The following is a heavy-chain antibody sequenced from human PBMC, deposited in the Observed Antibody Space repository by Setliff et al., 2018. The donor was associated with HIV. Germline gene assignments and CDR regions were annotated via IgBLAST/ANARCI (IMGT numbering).Heavy chain of an antibody. V-gene: IGHV4-39*01. CDR2: ISYSGST. CDR1: GGSFSNSYYF. Sequence: PSETLSLTCNVSGGSFSNSYYFWGWIRQPPGKGLEWIGSISYSGSTYYNPSLKSRATMSVDTSKNQFSLKLSSVTAADTAVYYCARHRQGLTGSTPGYYMDVWGKGTTVTVSS. CDR3: ARHRQGLTGSTPGYYMDV. J-gene: IGHJ6*03. D-gene: IGHD1-7*01.